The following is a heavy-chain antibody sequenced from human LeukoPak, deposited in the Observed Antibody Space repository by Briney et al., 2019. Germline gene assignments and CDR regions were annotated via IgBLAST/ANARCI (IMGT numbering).Heavy chain of an antibody. J-gene: IGHJ3*02. CDR3: ARLQLGIGAFDI. CDR1: GYSISSGYY. D-gene: IGHD7-27*01. V-gene: IGHV4-38-2*01. Sequence: SETLSLTCAVSGYSISSGYYWGWIRQPPGKALEWIGSIYHSGSTYYNPSLKSRVTISVDTSKNQFSLKLLSVTAADTALYYCARLQLGIGAFDIWGQGTMVTVSS. CDR2: IYHSGST.